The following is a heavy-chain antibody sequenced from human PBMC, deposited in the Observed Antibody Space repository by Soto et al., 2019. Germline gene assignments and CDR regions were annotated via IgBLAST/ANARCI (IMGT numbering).Heavy chain of an antibody. J-gene: IGHJ6*02. Sequence: GASVKVSCKASGGTFSSYAISWVRQAPGQGLEWMGGIIPIFGTANYAQKFQGRVTITADESTSIAYMELSSLRSEDTAVYYCGLFEINYYYGMDVWGQGTTVTVSS. CDR2: IIPIFGTA. V-gene: IGHV1-69*13. CDR1: GGTFSSYA. CDR3: GLFEINYYYGMDV. D-gene: IGHD3-9*01.